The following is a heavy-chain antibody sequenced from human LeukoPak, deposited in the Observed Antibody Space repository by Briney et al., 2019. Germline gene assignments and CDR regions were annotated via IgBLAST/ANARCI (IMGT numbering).Heavy chain of an antibody. J-gene: IGHJ4*02. V-gene: IGHV1-2*02. D-gene: IGHD6-13*01. CDR1: GYTFTGYY. CDR2: INPNSGGT. CDR3: ARGSIRAAAGPADY. Sequence: ASVKLSCKASGYTFTGYYMHWVRQAPGQGLEWMGWINPNSGGTNYAQKFQGRVTMTRDTSISTAYMELSRLRSDDTAVYYCARGSIRAAAGPADYWGQGTLVTVSS.